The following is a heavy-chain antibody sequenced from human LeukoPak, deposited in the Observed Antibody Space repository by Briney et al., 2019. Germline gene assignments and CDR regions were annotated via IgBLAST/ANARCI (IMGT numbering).Heavy chain of an antibody. D-gene: IGHD3-22*01. Sequence: ASVKVSCKVSGYTLTELSMHWVRQAPGKGLERMGGFDPEDGETIYAQKFQGRVTMTEDTSTDTAYMELSSLRSEDTAVYYCATNYHYDSSGYYSLWGQGTLVTVSS. CDR3: ATNYHYDSSGYYSL. CDR1: GYTLTELS. CDR2: FDPEDGET. V-gene: IGHV1-24*01. J-gene: IGHJ1*01.